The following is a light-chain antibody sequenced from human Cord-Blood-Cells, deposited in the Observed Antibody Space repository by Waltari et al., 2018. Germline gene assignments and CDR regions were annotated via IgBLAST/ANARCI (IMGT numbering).Light chain of an antibody. J-gene: IGLJ3*02. CDR2: EGS. CDR3: CSYAGSSTWV. CDR1: SSDVGSYNL. V-gene: IGLV2-23*01. Sequence: QSALTQPASVSGSPGQSLTLACTGTSSDVGSYNLVSWYQQHPGKAPQLMIYEGSKRPSGVSNRFSGSKSGNTASLTISGLQAEDEADYYCCSYAGSSTWVFGGGTKLTVL.